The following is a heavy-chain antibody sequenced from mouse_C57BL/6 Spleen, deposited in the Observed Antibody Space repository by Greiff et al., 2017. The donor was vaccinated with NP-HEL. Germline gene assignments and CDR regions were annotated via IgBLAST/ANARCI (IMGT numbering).Heavy chain of an antibody. Sequence: EVQLQQSGPELVKPGASVKISCKASGYTFTDYYMNWVKQSHGKSLEWIGDINPNNGGTSHNQKFKGKATLTVDKSSSTAYMELRSLTSEDSAVYYCARGGDYWGQGTTLTVSS. CDR3: ARGGDY. J-gene: IGHJ2*01. CDR2: INPNNGGT. CDR1: GYTFTDYY. V-gene: IGHV1-26*01.